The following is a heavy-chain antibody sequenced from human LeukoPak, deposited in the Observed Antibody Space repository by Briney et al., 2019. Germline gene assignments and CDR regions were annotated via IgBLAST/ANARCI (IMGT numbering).Heavy chain of an antibody. D-gene: IGHD3-16*01. V-gene: IGHV5-51*01. CDR3: ARPHTLGRITKYYFDY. J-gene: IGHJ4*02. CDR1: GYIFTTYW. Sequence: GESLKISCQTSGYIFTTYWIGWVRQMPGKGPEWIGLIYPGDSDTRYSPSFQGQVTISADKSINTAYLQWSSLKASDTAMYYCARPHTLGRITKYYFDYWGQGTLVTVSS. CDR2: IYPGDSDT.